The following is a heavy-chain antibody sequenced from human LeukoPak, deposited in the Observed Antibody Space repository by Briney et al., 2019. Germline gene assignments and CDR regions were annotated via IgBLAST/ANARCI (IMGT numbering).Heavy chain of an antibody. V-gene: IGHV3-23*01. J-gene: IGHJ4*02. CDR3: AKHSGGSCYSSFDY. Sequence: GGSLRLSCAATGFTFSSYAMSWVRQAPGKGLEWVSAISGSGGSTYYADSVKGRFTISRDNSKNTLYLQMNSLRAEDTAVYYCAKHSGGSCYSSFDYWGQGTLVTVSS. CDR2: ISGSGGST. D-gene: IGHD2-15*01. CDR1: GFTFSSYA.